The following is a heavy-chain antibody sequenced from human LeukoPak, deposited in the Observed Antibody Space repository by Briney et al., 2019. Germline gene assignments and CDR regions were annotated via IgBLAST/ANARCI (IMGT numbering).Heavy chain of an antibody. CDR3: ARDHYDILTGYSTRPFDY. CDR2: IYYSGST. J-gene: IGHJ4*02. V-gene: IGHV4-39*07. D-gene: IGHD3-9*01. CDR1: GGSISSSSYY. Sequence: SETLSLTCTVSGGSISSSSYYWGWIRQPPGKGLEWIGSIYYSGSTYYNPSLKSRVTISVDTSKNQFSLKLSSMTAADTAVYYCARDHYDILTGYSTRPFDYWGQGTLVTVSS.